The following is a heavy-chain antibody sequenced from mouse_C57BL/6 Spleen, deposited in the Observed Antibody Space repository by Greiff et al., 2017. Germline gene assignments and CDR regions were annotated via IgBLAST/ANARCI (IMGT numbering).Heavy chain of an antibody. J-gene: IGHJ1*03. Sequence: VQLQQPGAELVKPGASVKMSCKASGYTFTSYWITWVKQRPGQGLEWIGDISPGSGSTNYNEKFKSKATLTVDTSSSTAYMQLSSLTSEDSAVYYCAREILRYFDVWGTGTTVTVSS. CDR2: ISPGSGST. CDR3: AREILRYFDV. D-gene: IGHD2-10*02. V-gene: IGHV1-55*01. CDR1: GYTFTSYW.